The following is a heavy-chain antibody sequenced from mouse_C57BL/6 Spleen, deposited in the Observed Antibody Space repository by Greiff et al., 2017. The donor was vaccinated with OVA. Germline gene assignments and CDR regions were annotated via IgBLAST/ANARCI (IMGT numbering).Heavy chain of an antibody. D-gene: IGHD3-2*02. Sequence: QVQLQQSGAELVKPGASVKISCKASGYAFSSYWMNWVKQRPGKGLEWIGQIYPGDGDTNYNGKFKGKATLTADKSSSTAYMQLSSLTSEDSAVYFCARDSSGYAMDYWGQGTSVTVSS. V-gene: IGHV1-80*01. J-gene: IGHJ4*01. CDR1: GYAFSSYW. CDR2: IYPGDGDT. CDR3: ARDSSGYAMDY.